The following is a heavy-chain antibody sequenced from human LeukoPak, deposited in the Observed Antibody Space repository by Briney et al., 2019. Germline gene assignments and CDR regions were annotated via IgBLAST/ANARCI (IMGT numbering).Heavy chain of an antibody. V-gene: IGHV1-18*04. J-gene: IGHJ4*02. D-gene: IGHD3-10*01. CDR1: GYTFTSYG. CDR3: ARVHLDYYGSGSYYSKGVFDY. CDR2: ISAYNGNT. Sequence: GASVKVSCKASGYTFTSYGISWGRQAPGQGLEWMGWISAYNGNTNYAQKLQGRVTMTTDTSRSTAYMELRSLRSDDTAVYYCARVHLDYYGSGSYYSKGVFDYWGQGTLVTVSS.